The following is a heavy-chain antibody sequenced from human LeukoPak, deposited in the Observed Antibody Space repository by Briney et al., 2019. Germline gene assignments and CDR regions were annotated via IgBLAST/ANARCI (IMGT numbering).Heavy chain of an antibody. J-gene: IGHJ4*02. CDR1: GFTFSNYW. CDR2: INSDGSST. CDR3: ARGLYGGNFPFDY. Sequence: GGSLRLSCAASGFTFSNYWMHWVRQAPGKGLAWVSRINSDGSSTSYADSVKGRFTISRDNAKNTLYLEMNSLRAEDTAVYYCARGLYGGNFPFDYWGQGTLVTVSS. V-gene: IGHV3-74*01. D-gene: IGHD4-23*01.